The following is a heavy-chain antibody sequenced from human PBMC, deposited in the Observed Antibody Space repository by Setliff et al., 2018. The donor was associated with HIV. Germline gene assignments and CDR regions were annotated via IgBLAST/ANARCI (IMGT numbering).Heavy chain of an antibody. CDR2: IGVYSGNT. V-gene: IGHV1-18*01. J-gene: IGHJ3*02. D-gene: IGHD1-26*01. CDR1: GYTFTSYG. Sequence: ASVKVSCKASGYTFTSYGISWVRQAPGQGLEWMGWIGVYSGNTNYAQKFQGRVTITTDESTSTAYMELSSLRSEDTALYYCARGQSQGYAYSGSYGAFDIWGQGTMVTVSS. CDR3: ARGQSQGYAYSGSYGAFDI.